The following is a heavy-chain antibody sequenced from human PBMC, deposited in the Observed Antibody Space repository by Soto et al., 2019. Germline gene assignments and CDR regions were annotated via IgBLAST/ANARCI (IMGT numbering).Heavy chain of an antibody. Sequence: ASVKVSCQASGYTFTSYAMHWVRQAPGQRLEWMGWINAGNGNTKYSQKFQGRVTITRDTSASTAYMELSSLRSEDTAVYYCATGYYDSSGYNYWGQGTLVTVSS. CDR2: INAGNGNT. D-gene: IGHD3-22*01. CDR1: GYTFTSYA. CDR3: ATGYYDSSGYNY. J-gene: IGHJ4*02. V-gene: IGHV1-3*01.